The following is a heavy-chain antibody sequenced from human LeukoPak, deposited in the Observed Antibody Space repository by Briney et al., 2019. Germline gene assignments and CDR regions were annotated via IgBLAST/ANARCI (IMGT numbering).Heavy chain of an antibody. CDR3: VRDPNYSGSGSYYY. CDR1: GITFSRYS. Sequence: GSLRLSCAASGITFSRYSINWVRQAPGEGLEGVSHISTSSSAIDYADSVKGRFTISRDNAKNSLYLQMNSLRAEDTAVYYCVRDPNYSGSGSYYYWGQGTLVTVSS. V-gene: IGHV3-48*04. J-gene: IGHJ4*02. CDR2: ISTSSSAI. D-gene: IGHD3-10*01.